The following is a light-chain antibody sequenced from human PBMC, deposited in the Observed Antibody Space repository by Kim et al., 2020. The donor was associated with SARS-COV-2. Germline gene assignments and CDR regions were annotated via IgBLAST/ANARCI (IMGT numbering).Light chain of an antibody. CDR3: QQSYSTLT. J-gene: IGKJ4*01. CDR1: QSISSY. Sequence: DIQMTQSPSSLSASVGDRVTITCRASQSISSYLNWYQQKPGKAPKLLIYSASSLQIGVPSRFSGSGSGTDFTLTISSLQPEDFATYYCQQSYSTLTFGGGTKVDIK. CDR2: SAS. V-gene: IGKV1-39*01.